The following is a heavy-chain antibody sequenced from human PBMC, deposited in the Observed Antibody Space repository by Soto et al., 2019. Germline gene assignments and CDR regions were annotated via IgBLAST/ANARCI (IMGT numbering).Heavy chain of an antibody. D-gene: IGHD3-9*01. Sequence: PSETLSLTCAVYGGSFSGYYWSWIRQPPGKGLEWIGEINHSGSTNYNPSLKSRVTISVDTSKNQFSLKLSSVTAADTAVYYCARTPKLRYFDWPDAFNIWGQGTMVTVSS. J-gene: IGHJ3*02. CDR3: ARTPKLRYFDWPDAFNI. V-gene: IGHV4-34*01. CDR2: INHSGST. CDR1: GGSFSGYY.